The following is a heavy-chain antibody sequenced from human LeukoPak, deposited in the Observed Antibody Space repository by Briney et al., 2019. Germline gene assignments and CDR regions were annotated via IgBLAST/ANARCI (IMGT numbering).Heavy chain of an antibody. CDR3: AKGSTTSF. CDR2: ISSSSSYI. Sequence: PGGSLRLSCAASGFTFSSYSMNWVRQAPGKGLEWVSSISSSSSYIYYADSVEGRFTISRDNPKNSLYLQMNSLRAEDTAVYYCAKGSTTSFWGQGTLVTVSS. J-gene: IGHJ4*02. CDR1: GFTFSSYS. V-gene: IGHV3-21*01. D-gene: IGHD4-11*01.